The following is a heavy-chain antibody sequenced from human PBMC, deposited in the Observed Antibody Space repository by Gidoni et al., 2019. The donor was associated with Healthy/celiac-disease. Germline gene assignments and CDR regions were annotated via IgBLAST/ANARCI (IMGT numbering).Heavy chain of an antibody. CDR3: ASWRGGSSGLDF. V-gene: IGHV4-59*01. CDR1: DGSISSYY. Sequence: QVQLQESGPGLVKPSETLSLTCTVSDGSISSYYWSWIRQPPGKGLEWIGYIYYSGSTNYNPSLKSRVTISVDTSKNQFSLKLNSVTAADTAVYYCASWRGGSSGLDFWGQGTLVTVSS. J-gene: IGHJ4*02. D-gene: IGHD6-6*01. CDR2: IYYSGST.